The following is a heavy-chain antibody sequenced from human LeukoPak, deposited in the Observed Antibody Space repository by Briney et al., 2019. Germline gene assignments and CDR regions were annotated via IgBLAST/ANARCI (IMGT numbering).Heavy chain of an antibody. CDR2: IRQDGNEK. J-gene: IGHJ4*02. V-gene: IGHV3-7*04. CDR1: GFTFSSYA. D-gene: IGHD2-2*01. Sequence: GGSLRLSCAASGFTFSSYAMSWVRQAPGKGLEWVANIRQDGNEKYYVDSVKGRFTISRDNAMNSLYLQMNSLRAEDTAIYYCARAVTSSRANDYWGQGTLVAVSS. CDR3: ARAVTSSRANDY.